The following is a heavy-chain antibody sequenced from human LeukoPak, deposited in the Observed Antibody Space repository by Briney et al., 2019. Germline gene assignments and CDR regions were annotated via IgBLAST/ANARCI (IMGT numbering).Heavy chain of an antibody. J-gene: IGHJ4*02. CDR3: ARDPDALGYCSGGSCPISDVY. CDR1: GYTFTSYY. V-gene: IGHV1-46*01. D-gene: IGHD2-15*01. Sequence: ASVKDSCKASGYTFTSYYMHWVRQAPGQGLEWMGIINPRGGSTSYAQKFQGRVTMTRDTSTSTIYMELSSLRSEDTAVYYCARDPDALGYCSGGSCPISDVYWGQGTLVTVSS. CDR2: INPRGGST.